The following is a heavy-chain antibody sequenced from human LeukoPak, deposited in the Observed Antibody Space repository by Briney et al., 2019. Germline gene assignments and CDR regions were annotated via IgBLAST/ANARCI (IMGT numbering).Heavy chain of an antibody. CDR2: IYYSGST. J-gene: IGHJ5*02. V-gene: IGHV4-39*07. D-gene: IGHD6-6*01. Sequence: KSSETLSLTCTVSGGSISSSSYYWGWIRQPPGKGLEWIGSIYYSGSTYYNPSLKSRVTISVDTSKNQFSLKLSSVTAADTAVYYCARDPSLAARPDWFDPWGQGTLVTVSS. CDR1: GGSISSSSYY. CDR3: ARDPSLAARPDWFDP.